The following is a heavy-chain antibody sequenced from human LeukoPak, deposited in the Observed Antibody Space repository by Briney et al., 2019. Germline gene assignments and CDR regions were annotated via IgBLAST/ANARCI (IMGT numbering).Heavy chain of an antibody. V-gene: IGHV1-2*02. CDR3: ARGPTPRSTDWYSSGSTTPYDY. D-gene: IGHD6-19*01. CDR1: GYTFTPSS. Sequence: GASLKVSSTPSGYTFTPSSMHWVREAPGQGLPWMGWINPNSGGTIHAQKFQGRVTLTRATSISTAYMEFSRLKSDDTAIYYCARGPTPRSTDWYSSGSTTPYDYWGQGSLVTVSS. J-gene: IGHJ4*02. CDR2: INPNSGGT.